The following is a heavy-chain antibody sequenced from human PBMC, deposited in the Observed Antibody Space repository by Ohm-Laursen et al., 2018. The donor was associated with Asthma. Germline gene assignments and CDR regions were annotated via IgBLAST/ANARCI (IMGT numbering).Heavy chain of an antibody. V-gene: IGHV3-30*03. J-gene: IGHJ3*02. CDR1: GFIVSTKF. CDR3: ATSIRYSSSWYVAFDI. D-gene: IGHD6-13*01. CDR2: ISYDGSNK. Sequence: SLRLSCTASGFIVSTKFMIWVRQAPGKGLEWVAVISYDGSNKYYADSVKGRFTISRDNSKNTLYLQMNSLRAEDTAVYYCATSIRYSSSWYVAFDIWGQGTMVTVSS.